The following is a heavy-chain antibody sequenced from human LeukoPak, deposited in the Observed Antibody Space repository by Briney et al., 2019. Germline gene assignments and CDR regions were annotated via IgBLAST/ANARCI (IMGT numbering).Heavy chain of an antibody. D-gene: IGHD1-26*01. V-gene: IGHV4-34*01. CDR3: ARGSGSPAY. CDR1: GFTFSSYA. CDR2: INHSGST. Sequence: PGGSLRLSCAASGFTFSSYAMSWIRQPPGKGLEWIGEINHSGSTNYNPSLKSRVTISVDTSKNQFSLKLSSVTAADTAVYYCARGSGSPAYWGQGTLVTVSS. J-gene: IGHJ4*02.